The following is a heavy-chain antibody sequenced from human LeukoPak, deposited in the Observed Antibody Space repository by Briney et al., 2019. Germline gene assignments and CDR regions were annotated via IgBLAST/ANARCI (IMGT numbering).Heavy chain of an antibody. CDR3: ARAYCRSTNCCYPS. V-gene: IGHV3-7*01. Sequence: GGSLRLSCAASGFTFSSYWMTWVRQAPGKGLEWVANIKQDGSEKYYADSVRGRFTISRDNAQDSLTLQMNILRPQDTAIYYCARAYCRSTNCCYPSWGQGTLVTVAS. J-gene: IGHJ5*02. CDR1: GFTFSSYW. D-gene: IGHD2-2*01. CDR2: IKQDGSEK.